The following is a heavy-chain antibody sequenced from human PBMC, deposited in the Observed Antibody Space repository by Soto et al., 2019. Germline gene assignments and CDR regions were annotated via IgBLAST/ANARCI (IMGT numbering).Heavy chain of an antibody. CDR1: GFTFSSYG. D-gene: IGHD5-12*01. Sequence: GGSLRLSCAASGFTFSSYGMHWVRQAPGKGLEWVAVISYDGINKYYGDSVKGRFTISRDNSKNTLYLQVNSLRTEDTAVYYCAKDREYSGYEDFDYWGQGTLVTVSS. V-gene: IGHV3-30*18. CDR3: AKDREYSGYEDFDY. J-gene: IGHJ4*02. CDR2: ISYDGINK.